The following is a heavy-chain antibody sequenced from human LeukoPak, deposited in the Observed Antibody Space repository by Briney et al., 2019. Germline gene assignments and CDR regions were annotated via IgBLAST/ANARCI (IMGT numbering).Heavy chain of an antibody. CDR3: ARETSSFDS. Sequence: PGGSLRLSCAASGFIFSSYALTWVRQAPGKGLEWVSVISGSGETTYYADSVKGRFTISRDNSKNTLYLQMKSLRAEDTAVYYCARETSSFDSWGQGTLVTVSS. J-gene: IGHJ4*02. V-gene: IGHV3-23*01. CDR2: ISGSGETT. CDR1: GFIFSSYA.